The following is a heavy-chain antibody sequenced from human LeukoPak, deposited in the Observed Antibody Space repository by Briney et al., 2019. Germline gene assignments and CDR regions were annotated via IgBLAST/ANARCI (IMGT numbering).Heavy chain of an antibody. CDR3: AKDVLFGDGFGS. V-gene: IGHV3-30*18. D-gene: IGHD3-10*02. Sequence: GGSLTLSCEGSGFTFSKYAMAWVRQAPGKGLEWVSITSSDGSLEFYGDSVKGRFSISRDNSRNTLYLEMNSLRADDTAVYYCAKDVLFGDGFGSWGQGTLVTVSS. CDR2: TSSDGSLE. J-gene: IGHJ4*02. CDR1: GFTFSKYA.